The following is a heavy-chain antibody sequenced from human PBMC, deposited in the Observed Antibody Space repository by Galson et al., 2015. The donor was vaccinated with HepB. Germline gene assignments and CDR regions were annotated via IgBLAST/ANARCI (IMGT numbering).Heavy chain of an antibody. J-gene: IGHJ5*01. V-gene: IGHV3-48*04. CDR2: ISSSSSAI. Sequence: SLRLSCAASGFTFSTYTMNWVRQAPGKGLEWVSYISSSSSAIYYADSVKGRFTISRDNAKNSLYLQMNSLRAEDTAVYYCSRGPTMVREIIGWFDSWGQGTLVTVSS. CDR3: SRGPTMVREIIGWFDS. D-gene: IGHD3-10*01. CDR1: GFTFSTYT.